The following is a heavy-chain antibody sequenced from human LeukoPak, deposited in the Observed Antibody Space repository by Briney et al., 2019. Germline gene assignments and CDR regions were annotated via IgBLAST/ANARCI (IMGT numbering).Heavy chain of an antibody. V-gene: IGHV3-48*02. J-gene: IGHJ6*02. CDR3: ARGRITMARGAQDYYYGMEV. Sequence: GGSLRLSCAASGFTFSSYSMNWVRQAPGKGLEWVSYISSSSSTIYYADSVKGRFTISRDNAKNSLYLQMNSLRDEDTAVYYCARGRITMARGAQDYYYGMEVWGQGTTVTVSS. CDR2: ISSSSSTI. D-gene: IGHD3-10*01. CDR1: GFTFSSYS.